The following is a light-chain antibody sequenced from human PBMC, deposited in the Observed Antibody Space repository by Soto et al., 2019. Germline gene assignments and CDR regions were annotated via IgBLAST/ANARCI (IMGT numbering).Light chain of an antibody. J-gene: IGKJ3*01. Sequence: DIQLTQSPSFLSASVGDRVTITCRASQDISSNLAWYQQKPGKAPKLLIHEAATLQSGVPSTFSGSGSGTEFTLTISSLQPEDSATYYCQQLNSYRAFGPGTKVDI. CDR2: EAA. CDR3: QQLNSYRA. CDR1: QDISSN. V-gene: IGKV1-9*01.